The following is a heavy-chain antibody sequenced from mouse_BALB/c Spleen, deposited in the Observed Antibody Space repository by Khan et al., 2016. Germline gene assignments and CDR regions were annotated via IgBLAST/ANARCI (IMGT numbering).Heavy chain of an antibody. CDR2: ILPGNANS. CDR1: GYTFSNYW. V-gene: IGHV1-9*01. J-gene: IGHJ4*01. Sequence: QVQLQQSGAELMKPGASVKISCKATGYTFSNYWIEWVKQRPGNGLEWIGDILPGNANSKYNENTKGKAPLTADTSSKTAYSQLSSLTSEDSAVYYCARAWYSMDYWGQGTSVTVSS. CDR3: ARAWYSMDY.